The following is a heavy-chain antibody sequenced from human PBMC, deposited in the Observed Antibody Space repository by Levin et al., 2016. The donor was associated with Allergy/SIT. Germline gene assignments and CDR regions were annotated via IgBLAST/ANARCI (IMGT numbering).Heavy chain of an antibody. D-gene: IGHD3-10*01. Sequence: GGSLRLSCAASGFTFSSYGMSWVRQAPGKGLEWVSGITGSGGGTYYADSVKGRFTISRDNSKNTLYLQMNSLRAEDTAVYYCARGTGFGELFRYWGQGTLVTVSS. J-gene: IGHJ4*02. V-gene: IGHV3-23*01. CDR2: ITGSGGGT. CDR1: GFTFSSYG. CDR3: ARGTGFGELFRY.